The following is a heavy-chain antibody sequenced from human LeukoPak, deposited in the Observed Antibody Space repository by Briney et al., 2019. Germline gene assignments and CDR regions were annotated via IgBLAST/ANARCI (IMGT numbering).Heavy chain of an antibody. Sequence: ASVKVSRKASGYTFTSYGISWVRQAPGQGLEWMGWISAYNGNTNYAQKLQGRVTMTTDTSTSTAYMELRSLRSDDTAVYYCARSNDYGDYSLRLYYYYYMDVWGKGTTVTVSS. CDR1: GYTFTSYG. D-gene: IGHD4-17*01. V-gene: IGHV1-18*01. J-gene: IGHJ6*03. CDR2: ISAYNGNT. CDR3: ARSNDYGDYSLRLYYYYYMDV.